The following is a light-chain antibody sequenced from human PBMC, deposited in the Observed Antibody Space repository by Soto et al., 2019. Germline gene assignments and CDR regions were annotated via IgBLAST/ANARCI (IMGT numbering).Light chain of an antibody. CDR1: SSDIGGYNY. V-gene: IGLV2-14*01. CDR2: EVI. J-gene: IGLJ1*01. CDR3: SSYTSSSTTPYV. Sequence: QSALTQPASVSGSPGQSITISCTGTSSDIGGYNYVSWYRQHPGKAPKLMIYEVINRPSGVSNRFSGSKSGNTAFLTISGLQAEDEADYYCSSYTSSSTTPYVFGTGTKLTVL.